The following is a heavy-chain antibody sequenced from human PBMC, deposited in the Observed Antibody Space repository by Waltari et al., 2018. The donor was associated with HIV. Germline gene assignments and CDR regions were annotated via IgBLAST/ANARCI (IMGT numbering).Heavy chain of an antibody. J-gene: IGHJ3*01. CDR2: VDHRGST. CDR3: ANLISMTATDVFDV. V-gene: IGHV4-34*01. CDR1: GTSFTGYY. Sequence: QVRLEQWGAGLLKPSETLSLNCAVYGTSFTGYYWTWIRQSPGGGLQWIGEVDHRGSTHYDPSLKSRVSMSVDTFKHQFSLKLASVTAADTAVYYCANLISMTATDVFDVWGQGTLVSVSS. D-gene: IGHD2-21*02.